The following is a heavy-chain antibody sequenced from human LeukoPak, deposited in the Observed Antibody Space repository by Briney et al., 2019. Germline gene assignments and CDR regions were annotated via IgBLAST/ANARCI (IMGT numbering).Heavy chain of an antibody. J-gene: IGHJ3*02. D-gene: IGHD3-10*01. CDR1: GGSFSGYY. CDR2: IDHSGST. CDR3: ARDPLDDMGSGAFDI. V-gene: IGHV4-34*01. Sequence: SETLSLTCAVYGGSFSGYYWNWIRQPPGKGLEWIGEIDHSGSTSYNPSLKSRVTISVDTSKNQFSLKLSSVTAADTAVYYCARDPLDDMGSGAFDIWGQGTMVTVSS.